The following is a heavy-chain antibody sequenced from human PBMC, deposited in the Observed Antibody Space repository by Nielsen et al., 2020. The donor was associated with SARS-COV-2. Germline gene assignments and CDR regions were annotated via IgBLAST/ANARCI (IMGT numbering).Heavy chain of an antibody. D-gene: IGHD2-2*02. CDR3: ARVNLGYCSRTSCYTYNY. V-gene: IGHV1-18*04. Sequence: ASVKVSCKASGYTFTSYGISWVRQAPGQGLEWMGWISAYNGNTNYAQKLQGRVTMTTDTSTSTAYMELRSLRSDDTAVYYCARVNLGYCSRTSCYTYNYWGQGTLVTVSS. CDR2: ISAYNGNT. CDR1: GYTFTSYG. J-gene: IGHJ4*02.